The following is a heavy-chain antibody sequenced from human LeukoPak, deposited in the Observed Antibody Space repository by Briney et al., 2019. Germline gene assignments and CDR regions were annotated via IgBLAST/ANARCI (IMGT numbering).Heavy chain of an antibody. CDR2: IYTSGST. J-gene: IGHJ6*03. CDR1: GGSISSYY. CDR3: ARESGYCSSTSCYGSDYYYYMDV. D-gene: IGHD2-2*03. Sequence: SETLSLTCTVSGGSISSYYWSWIRQPAGKGLEWIGRIYTSGSTNYNPSLKSRVTISVDTSKNQFSLKLSSVTAADTAVYYCARESGYCSSTSCYGSDYYYYMDVWGKGTTVTISS. V-gene: IGHV4-4*07.